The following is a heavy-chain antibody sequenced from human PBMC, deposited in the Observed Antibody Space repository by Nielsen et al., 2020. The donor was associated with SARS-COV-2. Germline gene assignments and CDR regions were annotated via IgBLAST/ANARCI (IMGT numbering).Heavy chain of an antibody. CDR2: IDPSDSHT. CDR3: ARHAPYYGSGDWFDP. CDR1: GYRFNNYW. Sequence: GESLKISCKGSGYRFNNYWISWVRQVPGKGLEWMGRIDPSDSHTNYSPSSQGHVTMSVDESINTAYLQWNTLEASDTAIYYCARHAPYYGSGDWFDPWGQGTLVTVSS. V-gene: IGHV5-10-1*01. D-gene: IGHD3-10*01. J-gene: IGHJ5*02.